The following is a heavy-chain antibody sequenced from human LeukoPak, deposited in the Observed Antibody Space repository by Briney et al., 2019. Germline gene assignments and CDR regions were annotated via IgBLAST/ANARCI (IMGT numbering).Heavy chain of an antibody. D-gene: IGHD5-18*01. CDR3: ARDLYSYAIYYMDV. J-gene: IGHJ6*03. V-gene: IGHV4-39*07. CDR2: IYYSGST. CDR1: GGSISSSSYY. Sequence: SETLSLTCTVSGGSISSSSYYWGWIRQPPGKGLEWIGSIYYSGSTYYNPSLKSRVTISVDTSKNQFSLKLSSVTAADTAVYYCARDLYSYAIYYMDVWGKGTTVTVSS.